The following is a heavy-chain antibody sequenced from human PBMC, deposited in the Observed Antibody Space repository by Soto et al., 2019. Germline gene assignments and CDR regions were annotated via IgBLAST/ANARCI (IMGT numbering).Heavy chain of an antibody. Sequence: VKVSCKASGGTFSSYAISWVRQAPGQGLEWMGGIIPIFGTANYAQKFQGRVTITADKSTSTAYMELSSLRSEDTAVYYCARGRITIFGVVIIFDYYYGMDVWGQGTTVTVSS. CDR3: ARGRITIFGVVIIFDYYYGMDV. D-gene: IGHD3-3*01. CDR1: GGTFSSYA. J-gene: IGHJ6*02. V-gene: IGHV1-69*13. CDR2: IIPIFGTA.